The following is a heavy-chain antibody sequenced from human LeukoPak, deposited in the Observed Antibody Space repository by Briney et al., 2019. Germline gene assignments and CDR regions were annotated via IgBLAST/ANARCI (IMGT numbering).Heavy chain of an antibody. V-gene: IGHV4-59*01. J-gene: IGHJ4*02. CDR1: GGSISSYY. D-gene: IGHD5-12*01. Sequence: SETLSLTCTVSGGSISSYYWSWIRQPPGKGLEWIGYIYYSGSTNYNPSLKSRVTISVDTSKNQFSLKLSSVTAADTAVYYCARVQWLPEGNFDYWGQGTLVTVSS. CDR2: IYYSGST. CDR3: ARVQWLPEGNFDY.